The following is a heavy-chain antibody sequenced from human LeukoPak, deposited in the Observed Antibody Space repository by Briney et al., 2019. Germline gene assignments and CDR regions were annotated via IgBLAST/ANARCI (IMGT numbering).Heavy chain of an antibody. CDR2: IYYSGST. J-gene: IGHJ6*02. CDR3: ARDKTNYDILTGPGMDV. D-gene: IGHD3-9*01. V-gene: IGHV4-31*03. CDR1: GGSISSGGYY. Sequence: KPSETLSLTCTVSGGSISSGGYYWSWIRQHPGKGLEWIGYIYYSGSTYYNPSLKSRVTISVDTSKNQFSLKLSSVTAADTAVYYCARDKTNYDILTGPGMDVWGQGTTVTVSS.